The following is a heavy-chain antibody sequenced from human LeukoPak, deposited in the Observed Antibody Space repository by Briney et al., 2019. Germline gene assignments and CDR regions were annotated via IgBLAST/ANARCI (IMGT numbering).Heavy chain of an antibody. CDR2: IRYDGSNK. Sequence: GGSLRLSCAASGFTFSSYGMHWVRQAPGKGLEWVAFIRYDGSNKYYADSVKGRFTISRDNSKNTLYLQMNRLRAEDTAVYYCAKDLGNWNSEYYFDYWGQGTLVTVSS. CDR1: GFTFSSYG. CDR3: AKDLGNWNSEYYFDY. J-gene: IGHJ4*02. D-gene: IGHD1-7*01. V-gene: IGHV3-30*02.